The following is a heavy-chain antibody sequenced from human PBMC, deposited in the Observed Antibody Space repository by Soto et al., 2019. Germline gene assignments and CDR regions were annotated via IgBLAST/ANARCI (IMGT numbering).Heavy chain of an antibody. CDR3: ARQYYFGSGSYYYRPFDF. V-gene: IGHV4-39*01. CDR2: IYYSGNT. J-gene: IGHJ4*02. Sequence: QLQLQESGPGLVKPSETLSLTCTVSGGSISSSSYYWGWIRQPPGKGLEWIGGIYYSGNTYCNPSLMMRGTISVDTAKKQSSLLLSSVTAADTTVYYCARQYYFGSGSYYYRPFDFWGQGTLVTVSS. CDR1: GGSISSSSYY. D-gene: IGHD3-10*01.